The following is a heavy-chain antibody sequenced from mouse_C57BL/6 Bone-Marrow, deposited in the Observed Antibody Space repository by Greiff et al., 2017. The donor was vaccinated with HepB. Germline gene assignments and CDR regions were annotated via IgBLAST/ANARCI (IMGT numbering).Heavy chain of an antibody. V-gene: IGHV5-6*01. Sequence: EVKLMESGGDLVKPGGSLKLSCAASGFTFSSYGMSWVRQTPDKRLEWVATISSGGSYTYYPDSVKGRFTISRDNAKNTLYLQMSSLKSEDTAMYYCARFPRNYAMDYWDQGPSVTVSS. CDR1: GFTFSSYG. CDR3: ARFPRNYAMDY. J-gene: IGHJ4*01. CDR2: ISSGGSYT.